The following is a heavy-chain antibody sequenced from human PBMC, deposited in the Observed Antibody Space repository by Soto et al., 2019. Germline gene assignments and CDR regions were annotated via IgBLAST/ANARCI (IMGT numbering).Heavy chain of an antibody. J-gene: IGHJ4*02. CDR1: GGTVSGYD. D-gene: IGHD6-13*01. V-gene: IGHV4-34*01. Sequence: SESMSLSSAVFGGTVSGYDGSGTRKTPGKGLEWIGEINHSGSTNYNPSLKSRVTISVDTSKNQFSLKLSSVTAADTAVYYCSSGRVAGAGTLCNYFDFRGQRTLVTVTP. CDR3: SSGRVAGAGTLCNYFDF. CDR2: INHSGST.